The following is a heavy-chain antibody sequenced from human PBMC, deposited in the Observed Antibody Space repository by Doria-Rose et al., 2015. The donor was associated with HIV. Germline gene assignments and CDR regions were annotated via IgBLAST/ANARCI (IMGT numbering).Heavy chain of an antibody. V-gene: IGHV2-26*01. J-gene: IGHJ4*02. D-gene: IGHD6-13*01. CDR2: IFSDDES. Sequence: QITLKESGPVLVKPTETLTLTCTVSGVSLSSPGMGVSWIRQPPGKALEWLANIFSDDESSYKTSLKSRLTISRGSSKRQVVLTMTDMDPVDTATYYCARIKSSRWYHKYYFDFWGQGTLVIVSA. CDR1: GVSLSSPGMG. CDR3: ARIKSSRWYHKYYFDF.